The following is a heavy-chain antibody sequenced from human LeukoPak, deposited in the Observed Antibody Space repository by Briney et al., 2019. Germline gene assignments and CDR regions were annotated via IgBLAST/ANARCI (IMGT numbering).Heavy chain of an antibody. Sequence: ASVKVSCKASGGTFSSYAISWVRQAPGQGLEWMGRIIPILGIANYAQKFQGRVTMTRNTSISTAYMELSSLRSEDTAVYYCARGGIDDYGDYVPGYWGQGTLVTVSS. CDR3: ARGGIDDYGDYVPGY. V-gene: IGHV1-69*04. D-gene: IGHD4-17*01. CDR1: GGTFSSYA. J-gene: IGHJ4*02. CDR2: IIPILGIA.